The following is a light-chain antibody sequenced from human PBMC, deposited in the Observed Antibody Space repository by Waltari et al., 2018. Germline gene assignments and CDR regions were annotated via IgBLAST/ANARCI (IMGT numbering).Light chain of an antibody. CDR1: QSVSRNY. Sequence: EIVLTQSPGTLSLSPGERATLSCRASQSVSRNYLHWYQHKPGQAPRVLIYGASRRATGIPERFSGSGSGTDFTLTITRLEPEDFAVYYCQQYGSSPRFSFGGGTKVEIK. J-gene: IGKJ4*01. CDR2: GAS. V-gene: IGKV3-20*01. CDR3: QQYGSSPRFS.